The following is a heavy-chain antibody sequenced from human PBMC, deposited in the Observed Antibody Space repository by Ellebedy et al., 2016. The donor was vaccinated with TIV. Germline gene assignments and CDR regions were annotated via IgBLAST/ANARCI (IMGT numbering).Heavy chain of an antibody. CDR2: MRSDGSNK. CDR3: AKFPYYYASSGYSF. V-gene: IGHV3-30*02. Sequence: GESLKISCAASGFPFSDYGMHWVRQAPGKGLAWVAFMRSDGSNKYYADSVKGRFPISMDNSKNTLYLRMNSLRADDTAVYYCAKFPYYYASSGYSFWGQGTLVTVSS. CDR1: GFPFSDYG. D-gene: IGHD3-22*01. J-gene: IGHJ4*02.